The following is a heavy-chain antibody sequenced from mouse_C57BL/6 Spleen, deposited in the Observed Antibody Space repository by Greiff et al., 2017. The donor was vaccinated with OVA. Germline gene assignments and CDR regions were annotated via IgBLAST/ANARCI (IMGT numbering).Heavy chain of an antibody. CDR1: GYTFTSYW. J-gene: IGHJ2*01. V-gene: IGHV1-52*01. CDR3: AREGNYGDY. CDR2: IDPSDSET. Sequence: VQLQQPGAELVRPGSSVKLSCKASGYTFTSYWMHWVKQRPIQGLEWIGNIDPSDSETHSNQKFKDKATLTVDKSSSTAYMQLSSLTSEDSAVYYCAREGNYGDYWGQGTTLTVAS.